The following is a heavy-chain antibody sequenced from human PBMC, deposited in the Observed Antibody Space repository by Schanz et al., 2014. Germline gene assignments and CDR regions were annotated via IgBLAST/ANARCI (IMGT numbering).Heavy chain of an antibody. CDR1: GYDFHIYA. CDR2: ISGYTGDT. D-gene: IGHD6-13*01. CDR3: ARDGVDTAAGGNY. Sequence: QILLVQPGPEVKKPGASVTVSCKASGYDFHIYAYSWVRQAPGQGPEWIGWISGYTGDTKYAQKFQGRVTMTRDTSTSTVYLELNSLRAEDTAVYYCARDGVDTAAGGNYWGQGTLVTVSS. V-gene: IGHV1-18*01. J-gene: IGHJ4*02.